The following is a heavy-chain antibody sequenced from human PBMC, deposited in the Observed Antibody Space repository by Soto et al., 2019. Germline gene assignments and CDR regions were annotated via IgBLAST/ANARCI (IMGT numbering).Heavy chain of an antibody. J-gene: IGHJ6*03. CDR2: ISYDGSNK. D-gene: IGHD2-2*01. V-gene: IGHV3-30*18. CDR1: GFTFSSYG. Sequence: PGGSLRLSCAASGFTFSSYGMHWVRQAPGKGLGWVAVISYDGSNKYYADSVKGRFTISRDNSKNTLYLQMNSLRAEDTAVYYCANLGYCSSTSCYPYYYYYYMDVWGKGTTVTVSS. CDR3: ANLGYCSSTSCYPYYYYYYMDV.